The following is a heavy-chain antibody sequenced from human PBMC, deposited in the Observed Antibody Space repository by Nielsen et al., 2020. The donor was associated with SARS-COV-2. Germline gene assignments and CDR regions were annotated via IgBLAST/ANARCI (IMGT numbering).Heavy chain of an antibody. Sequence: GESLKISCAASGFTFSSYGMHWVRQAPGKGLEWVAVIWYDGSNKYYADSVKGRFTISRDNSKNTLYLQMNSLRAEDTAVYYCAKKAVTTDYYYHMDVWGKGTTVTVSS. J-gene: IGHJ6*03. CDR1: GFTFSSYG. D-gene: IGHD4-11*01. CDR2: IWYDGSNK. CDR3: AKKAVTTDYYYHMDV. V-gene: IGHV3-33*06.